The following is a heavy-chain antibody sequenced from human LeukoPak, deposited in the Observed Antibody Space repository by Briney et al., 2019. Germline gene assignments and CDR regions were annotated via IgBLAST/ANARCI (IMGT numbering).Heavy chain of an antibody. Sequence: ASVKVSCKASGYTFTVYYMHGVRQAPGQGLEWMGLINPNSGGTNYTQKFQGRVTMTRDTSISTAYMELSRLRSDDTAVYYCARSSRGTIAALTDYWGQGTLVTVSS. J-gene: IGHJ4*02. CDR2: INPNSGGT. D-gene: IGHD6-13*01. CDR3: ARSSRGTIAALTDY. V-gene: IGHV1-2*02. CDR1: GYTFTVYY.